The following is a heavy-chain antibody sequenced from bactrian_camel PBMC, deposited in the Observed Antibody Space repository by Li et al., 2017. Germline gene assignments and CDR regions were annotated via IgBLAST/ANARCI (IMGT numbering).Heavy chain of an antibody. CDR1: GYTYNRNC. J-gene: IGHJ7*01. CDR2: LYAGFGIT. Sequence: QLVESGGGSVQAGGSLRLSCAASGYTYNRNCMAWFRQAPGKGREGVAALYAGFGITYYSASVEGRFTISQDRAKKTVYLQMNSLKPEVTALYRCAADKSCMRWQTGRMYGMDSWGKGTQVTVS. D-gene: IGHD7*01. V-gene: IGHV3S25*01.